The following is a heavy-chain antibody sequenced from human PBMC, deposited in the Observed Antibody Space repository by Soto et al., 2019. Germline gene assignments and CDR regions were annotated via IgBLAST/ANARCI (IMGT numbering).Heavy chain of an antibody. CDR1: GFTFSIYA. CDR3: AKWLYCSCGSCYLGADY. J-gene: IGHJ4*02. CDR2: ISGGGGST. Sequence: GGSLRLSCAASGFTFSIYAMSWVRQAPGKGLEWVSAISGGGGSTYYADSVKGRFTISRDNSKNTLYLQLNSLRAEDTAVYYCAKWLYCSCGSCYLGADYWGQGTLVTVSS. V-gene: IGHV3-23*01. D-gene: IGHD2-15*01.